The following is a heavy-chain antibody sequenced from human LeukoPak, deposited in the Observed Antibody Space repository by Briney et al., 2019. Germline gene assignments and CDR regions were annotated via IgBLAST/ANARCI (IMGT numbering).Heavy chain of an antibody. CDR1: GYTFTAYH. D-gene: IGHD3-16*02. Sequence: GASVKVSCKASGYTFTAYHIHWGRQAPGQGLEWGGSVNPNSGGTNWAQKFQGRVTMTRDTSISTAYMELSRLTSDDTAVYYCARRYRRWGSNYYYYYMDVWGEGTTVTVSS. CDR3: ARRYRRWGSNYYYYYMDV. J-gene: IGHJ6*03. CDR2: VNPNSGGT. V-gene: IGHV1-2*02.